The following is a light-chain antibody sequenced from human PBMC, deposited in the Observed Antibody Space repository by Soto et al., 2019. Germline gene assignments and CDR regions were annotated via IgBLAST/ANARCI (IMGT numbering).Light chain of an antibody. J-gene: IGLJ1*01. CDR1: SSDIGGYNY. V-gene: IGLV2-14*01. CDR2: EVT. Sequence: QSVLTQPASVSGSPGQSITISCTGGSSDIGGYNYVSWFQQHPGKVPKLMIYEVTNRPSGVSNRFSGSKSGSTASLTISGLQAEAEADYYCSSYTSSNTLVLGTGTKVTVL. CDR3: SSYTSSNTLV.